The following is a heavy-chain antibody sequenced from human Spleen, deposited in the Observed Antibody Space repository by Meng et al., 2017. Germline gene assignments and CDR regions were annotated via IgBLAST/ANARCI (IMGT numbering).Heavy chain of an antibody. J-gene: IGHJ4*02. D-gene: IGHD3-22*01. CDR1: GFTFSSYA. Sequence: GESLKISCAASGFTFSSYAMNWVRQAPGKGLEWVSVFYSDDNTYYADSVKGRFTISRDNSKNTVFLQMNSLRAEDTAVYYCASRFYYNSGGYFHFDYWGQGTLVTVSS. CDR2: FYSDDNT. V-gene: IGHV3-66*02. CDR3: ASRFYYNSGGYFHFDY.